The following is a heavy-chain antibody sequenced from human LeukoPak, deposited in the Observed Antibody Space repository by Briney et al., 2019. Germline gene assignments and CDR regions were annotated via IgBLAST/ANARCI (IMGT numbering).Heavy chain of an antibody. Sequence: SETLSLTCTVSGGSISSGSYYWSWIRQPAGKGLEWIGRIYTSGSTHYNPSLKSRVTISVDTSKNQFSLKLSSVTAADTAVYYCARSSRDYYDSSGYSFDYWGQGTLVTVSS. J-gene: IGHJ4*02. CDR1: GGSISSGSYY. V-gene: IGHV4-61*02. CDR3: ARSSRDYYDSSGYSFDY. D-gene: IGHD3-22*01. CDR2: IYTSGST.